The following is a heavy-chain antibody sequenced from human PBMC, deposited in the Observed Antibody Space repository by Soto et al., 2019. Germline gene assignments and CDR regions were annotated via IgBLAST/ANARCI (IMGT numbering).Heavy chain of an antibody. CDR1: GFTLSGHA. D-gene: IGHD3-3*01. J-gene: IGHJ4*01. Sequence: QVQLVESGGDVVQPGTSLRLSCVASGFTLSGHAMHWVRQAPGEGLEWLAIIAADGSREYYADSVKSRFTISRDNSRKTLNVQHNSLNVEDTAIYYCTRDIWSRGPLGPADYWGHCTLVTVSS. CDR3: TRDIWSRGPLGPADY. CDR2: IAADGSRE. V-gene: IGHV3-30-3*01.